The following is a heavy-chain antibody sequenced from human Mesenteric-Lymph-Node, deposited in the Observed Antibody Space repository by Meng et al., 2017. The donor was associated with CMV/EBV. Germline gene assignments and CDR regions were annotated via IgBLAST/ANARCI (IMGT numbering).Heavy chain of an antibody. CDR1: GFIVSSNY. J-gene: IGHJ6*02. CDR3: ARPLTGYYYYGMDV. CDR2: IYTGGTT. Sequence: GGSLRLSCAASGFIVSSNYMSWVRQAPGKGLEWVSVIYTGGTTYYADSVRGRFTISRDNSKNTLYLQMNSLRAEDTAVYYCARPLTGYYYYGMDVWGQGTTVTVSS. V-gene: IGHV3-53*01. D-gene: IGHD7-27*01.